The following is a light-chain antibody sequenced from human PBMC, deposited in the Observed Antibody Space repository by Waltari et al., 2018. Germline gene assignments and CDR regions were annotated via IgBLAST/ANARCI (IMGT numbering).Light chain of an antibody. CDR2: EVS. CDR1: DSDVGAYHF. V-gene: IGLV2-14*01. Sequence: QSALTQPASVSGSPGQSITISCPGTDSDVGAYHFVPLYQQHPGKAPHLIIYEVSNRPSGISNRFAASKSGNTASLTISGLQAEDEADYYCSSYTTSSAPGVFGTGTRVTVL. CDR3: SSYTTSSAPGV. J-gene: IGLJ1*01.